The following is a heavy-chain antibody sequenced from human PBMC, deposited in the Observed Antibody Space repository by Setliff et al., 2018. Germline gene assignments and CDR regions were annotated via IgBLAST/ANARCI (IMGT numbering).Heavy chain of an antibody. J-gene: IGHJ4*02. CDR2: VYYSGIA. D-gene: IGHD6-6*01. CDR3: ARGRNVAARLFDS. Sequence: SETLSLTCTVSGGSISTYYWSWIRQPPGKGLEWIGYVYYSGIANYNPSLKSRVTISVDTSENQFSLKVTSVTAADTAVYFCARGRNVAARLFDSWGQGTLVTVSS. CDR1: GGSISTYY. V-gene: IGHV4-59*12.